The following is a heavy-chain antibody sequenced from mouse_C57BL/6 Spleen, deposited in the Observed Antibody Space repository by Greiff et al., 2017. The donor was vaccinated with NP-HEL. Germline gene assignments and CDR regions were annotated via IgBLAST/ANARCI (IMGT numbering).Heavy chain of an antibody. Sequence: EVKLMESGEGLVKPGGSLKLSCAASGFTFSSYAMSWVRQTPEKRLEWVAYISSGGDYIYYADTVKGRFTISRDNARNTLYLQMSSLKSEDTAMYYCTRDYYYSKGAMDYWGQGTSVTVSS. D-gene: IGHD2-5*01. J-gene: IGHJ4*01. CDR2: ISSGGDYI. CDR1: GFTFSSYA. V-gene: IGHV5-9-1*02. CDR3: TRDYYYSKGAMDY.